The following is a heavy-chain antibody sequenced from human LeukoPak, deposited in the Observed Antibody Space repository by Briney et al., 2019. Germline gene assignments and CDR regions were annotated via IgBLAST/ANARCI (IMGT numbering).Heavy chain of an antibody. D-gene: IGHD2-2*01. CDR2: IHYGGST. CDR1: GGSISSTSYY. V-gene: IGHV4-39*01. CDR3: ARQHRRTSLDY. Sequence: SETLSLTCSVSGGSISSTSYYWGWIRQPPGKGLEWIGTIHYGGSTYYNPSLKSRVTFSIDTSKNQFSLKLSSVTAADTAVYYCARQHRRTSLDYWGQGILFTVSS. J-gene: IGHJ4*02.